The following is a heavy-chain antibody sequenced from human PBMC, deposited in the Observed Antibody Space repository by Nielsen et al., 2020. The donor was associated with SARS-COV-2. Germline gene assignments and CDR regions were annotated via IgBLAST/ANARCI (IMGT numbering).Heavy chain of an antibody. CDR2: IKHDGSEK. CDR1: GFTFSSYG. J-gene: IGHJ4*02. Sequence: GESLKISCVGSGFTFSSYGMTWFRQAPGKGLEWVANIKHDGSEKYYVDSVKGRFTISRDNAKSSLSLQMNSLTAEDTAVYYCARVAFWSGYDYWGQGALVTASS. D-gene: IGHD3-3*01. CDR3: ARVAFWSGYDY. V-gene: IGHV3-7*01.